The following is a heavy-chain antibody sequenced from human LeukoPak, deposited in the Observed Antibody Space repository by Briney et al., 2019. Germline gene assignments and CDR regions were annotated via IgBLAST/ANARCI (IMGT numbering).Heavy chain of an antibody. CDR1: GVSFSGYY. Sequence: RSSETLSLTCAVYGVSFSGYYWSWIRQPPGKGLEWIGEINHSGSTNYNPSLKSRVTISVGTSKNQFSLKLSSVTAADTAVYYCARVGYYYDPLDYWGQGTLVTVSS. D-gene: IGHD3-22*01. CDR2: INHSGST. CDR3: ARVGYYYDPLDY. V-gene: IGHV4-34*01. J-gene: IGHJ4*02.